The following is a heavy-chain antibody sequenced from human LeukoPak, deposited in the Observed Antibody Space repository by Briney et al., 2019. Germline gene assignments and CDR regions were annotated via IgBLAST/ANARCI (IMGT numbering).Heavy chain of an antibody. CDR1: GFTFDDYT. Sequence: PGGSLRLSCAASGFTFDDYTMHWVRQAPGKGLEWVSLISWDGGSTYYADSVKGRFTISRDNSKNTLYLQMNSLRAEDTAVYYCARDRGYYYGMDVWGQGTTVTVSS. CDR3: ARDRGYYYGMDV. J-gene: IGHJ6*02. V-gene: IGHV3-43*01. CDR2: ISWDGGST.